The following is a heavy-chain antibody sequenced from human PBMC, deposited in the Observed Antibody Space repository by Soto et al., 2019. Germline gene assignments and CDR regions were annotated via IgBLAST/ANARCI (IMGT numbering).Heavy chain of an antibody. J-gene: IGHJ4*02. CDR3: AHTFYDYDSSYYFDY. Sequence: LETLSLTCTVSGGSLRSSSCYWGWLRQPPGEGLEWIGSFYYSGSTYYNPSLKSRVTITKDTSKNQVVLTMTNMDPVDTATYYCAHTFYDYDSSYYFDYWGQGALVTVSS. D-gene: IGHD3-22*01. V-gene: IGHV4-39*06. CDR1: GGSLRSSSCY. CDR2: FYYSGST.